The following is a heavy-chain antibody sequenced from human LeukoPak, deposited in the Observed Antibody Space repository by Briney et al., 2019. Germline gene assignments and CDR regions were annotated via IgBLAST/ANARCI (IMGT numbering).Heavy chain of an antibody. Sequence: GGSLRLSCAASGFTFSSYAMSWVRQAPGKGLEWVSAISGSGGSTYYADSVKGRFTISRDNSKNTLYLQMNSLRAEDTAVYYCAKEYSSSCFYYYYYGMDVWGQGTTVTVSS. D-gene: IGHD6-13*01. J-gene: IGHJ6*02. CDR2: ISGSGGST. CDR3: AKEYSSSCFYYYYYGMDV. CDR1: GFTFSSYA. V-gene: IGHV3-23*01.